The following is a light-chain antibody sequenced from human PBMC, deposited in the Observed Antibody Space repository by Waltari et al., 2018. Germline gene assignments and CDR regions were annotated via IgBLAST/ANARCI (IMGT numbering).Light chain of an antibody. V-gene: IGKV3-20*01. CDR2: GTF. CDR3: QQYDISPLT. J-gene: IGKJ4*01. CDR1: QTIRTTY. Sequence: SLSPGEGATLSCRTSQTIRTTYLAWYQQKPGQAPTHLIYGTFTRATGIPDRFTGSGSGTDFSLTISSLEPEDFATYYCQQYDISPLTFGGGTKVEIK.